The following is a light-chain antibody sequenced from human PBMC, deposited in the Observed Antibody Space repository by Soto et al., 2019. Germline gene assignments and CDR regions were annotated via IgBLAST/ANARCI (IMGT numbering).Light chain of an antibody. J-gene: IGKJ1*01. Sequence: EVVMTQSPVTLSVSPGERVTLSCRASQSISINLGWYQQRRGQSPRLLIYDASTRATGVPVRFSGSGSGTEVNLTSSSRQSEDFADYYCQQYKNWSEMFGQGTTVEV. CDR3: QQYKNWSEM. V-gene: IGKV3-15*01. CDR2: DAS. CDR1: QSISIN.